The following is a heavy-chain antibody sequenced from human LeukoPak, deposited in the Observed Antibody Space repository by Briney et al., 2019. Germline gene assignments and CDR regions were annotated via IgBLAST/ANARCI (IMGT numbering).Heavy chain of an antibody. J-gene: IGHJ5*02. D-gene: IGHD5-18*01. CDR1: GGSISGYY. V-gene: IGHV4-59*01. CDR3: AGERYSYGFRSTENWFDP. Sequence: PSETLSLTCTVSGGSISGYYWSWIRQPPGKGLEWIGYIYYSGSTNYNPSLKGRVTISVDTSKNQFSLKLSSVTAADTAVYYCAGERYSYGFRSTENWFDPWGQGTLVTVSS. CDR2: IYYSGST.